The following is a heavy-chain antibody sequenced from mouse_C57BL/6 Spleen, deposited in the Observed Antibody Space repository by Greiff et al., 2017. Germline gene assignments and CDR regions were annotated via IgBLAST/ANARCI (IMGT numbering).Heavy chain of an antibody. J-gene: IGHJ2*01. CDR3: ARGWYDYDEGALDY. CDR2: INPNNGGT. V-gene: IGHV1-26*01. CDR1: GYTFTDYY. D-gene: IGHD2-4*01. Sequence: VQLQQSGPELVKPGASVKISCKASGYTFTDYYMNWVKQSHGKSLEWIGDINPNNGGTSYNQKFKGKATLTVDKSSSTAYMELRSLTSEDSAVYYCARGWYDYDEGALDYWGQGTTLTVSS.